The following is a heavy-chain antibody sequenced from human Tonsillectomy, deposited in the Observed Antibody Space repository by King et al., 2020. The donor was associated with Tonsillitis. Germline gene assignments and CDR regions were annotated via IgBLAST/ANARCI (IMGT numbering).Heavy chain of an antibody. CDR1: EFTFSRYW. CDR3: ARDLTAYCSGGSCYSAHYFDY. Sequence: VQLVESGGGLVQPGGSLRLSCVASEFTFSRYWMSWVRQAPGKGLEWVANIKQDASEKYYVDSVKGRFTISRDNAKNSLYLQMNSLRAEDTALYYCARDLTAYCSGGSCYSAHYFDYWGQGTLVTVSS. D-gene: IGHD2-15*01. V-gene: IGHV3-7*01. CDR2: IKQDASEK. J-gene: IGHJ4*02.